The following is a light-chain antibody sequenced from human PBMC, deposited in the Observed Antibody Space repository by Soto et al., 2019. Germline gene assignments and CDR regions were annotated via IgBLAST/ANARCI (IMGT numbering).Light chain of an antibody. V-gene: IGKV3-20*01. CDR3: QQYGRSPPSWT. Sequence: ETVLTQSPGTLSLSPGERATLSCRASQSVSSSYLAWYQQKPGQAPRLLIYGASSRATGIPDRFSGSGSGTEFTLTISRLEPEHFAVYYCQQYGRSPPSWTFGQGTKVEIK. J-gene: IGKJ1*01. CDR2: GAS. CDR1: QSVSSSY.